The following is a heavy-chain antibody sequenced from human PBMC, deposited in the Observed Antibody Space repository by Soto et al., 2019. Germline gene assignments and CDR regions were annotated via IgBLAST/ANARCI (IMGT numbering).Heavy chain of an antibody. D-gene: IGHD5-12*01. CDR1: GYTFTNYP. CDR3: GRTITTLFLAPAY. CDR2: ISAHSGDA. J-gene: IGHJ4*02. Sequence: SVKVSCKASGYTFTNYPITWVRRPPGQGIEWMGWISAHSGDAKYAQKFQGRVTMATDTSTSTAYLELRSLRSDDTAVYYCGRTITTLFLAPAYWGQGTLVTVSS. V-gene: IGHV1-18*01.